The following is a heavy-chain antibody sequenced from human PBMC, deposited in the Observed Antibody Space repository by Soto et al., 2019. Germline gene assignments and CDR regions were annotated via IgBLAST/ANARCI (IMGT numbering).Heavy chain of an antibody. Sequence: ASVKVSCKASGNTFTSYDINWVRQATGHGLEWMGWINPNSGNIGYAQKFQVRVTMTRDTAIRTAYMEVSRLRSDDTAVYYCARGRASGSYSLLDYWGQGTLVTVSS. CDR3: ARGRASGSYSLLDY. CDR2: INPNSGNI. CDR1: GNTFTSYD. J-gene: IGHJ4*02. V-gene: IGHV1-8*01. D-gene: IGHD3-10*01.